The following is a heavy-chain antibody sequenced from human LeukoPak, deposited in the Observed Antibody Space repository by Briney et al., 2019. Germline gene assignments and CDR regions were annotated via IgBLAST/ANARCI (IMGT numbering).Heavy chain of an antibody. CDR2: IYGGGST. J-gene: IGHJ5*02. Sequence: PGGSLRLSCAASGFTVSSTYMTWVRQAPGKRLEWVSVIYGGGSTFYADSVKGRFTISRDNSKNTLYLQMNSLRAEDTAVYYCARNNAEYSIAVAGTGWFDPWGQGTLVTVSS. CDR3: ARNNAEYSIAVAGTGWFDP. D-gene: IGHD6-13*01. CDR1: GFTVSSTY. V-gene: IGHV3-53*01.